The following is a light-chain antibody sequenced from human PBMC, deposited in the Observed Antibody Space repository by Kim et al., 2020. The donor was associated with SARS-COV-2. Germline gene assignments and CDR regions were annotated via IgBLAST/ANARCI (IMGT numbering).Light chain of an antibody. J-gene: IGLJ3*02. CDR3: QTWDTGSRV. CDR2: LNSDGSH. CDR1: SGHSSYA. Sequence: ASAKLTCTLSSGHSSYAIAWHQQQPEKGPRYLMKLNSDGSHNKGDEIPDRFSGSSSGAEHYLTISSLQSEDEADYYCQTWDTGSRVFGGGTQLTVL. V-gene: IGLV4-69*01.